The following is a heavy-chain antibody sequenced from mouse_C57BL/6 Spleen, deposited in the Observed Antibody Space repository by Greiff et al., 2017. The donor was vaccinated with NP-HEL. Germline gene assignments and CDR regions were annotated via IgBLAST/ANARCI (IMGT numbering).Heavy chain of an antibody. CDR2: ISNGGGST. CDR1: GFTFSDYY. CDR3: ARRDWDWFAY. V-gene: IGHV5-12*01. D-gene: IGHD4-1*01. J-gene: IGHJ3*01. Sequence: EVQGVESGGGLVQPGGSLKLSCAASGFTFSDYYMYWVRQTPEKRLEWVAYISNGGGSTYYPDTVKGRFTISRDNAKNTLYLQMSRLKSEDTAMYYCARRDWDWFAYWGQGTLVTVSA.